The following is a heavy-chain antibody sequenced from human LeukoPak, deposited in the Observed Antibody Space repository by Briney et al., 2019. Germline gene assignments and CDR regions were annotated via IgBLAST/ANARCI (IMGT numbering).Heavy chain of an antibody. J-gene: IGHJ3*02. V-gene: IGHV4-39*01. CDR2: ISYSGDI. D-gene: IGHD4-17*01. Sequence: SETLSLTCTVSSVSISTSNYYWGWVRQPPGKGLQWIGSISYSGDIYNNPSLKSRVTISVDTSKNQLSLKLSSVTAADTAVYYCAKARAVTTVLDAFDIWGQGTMVTVSS. CDR3: AKARAVTTVLDAFDI. CDR1: SVSISTSNYY.